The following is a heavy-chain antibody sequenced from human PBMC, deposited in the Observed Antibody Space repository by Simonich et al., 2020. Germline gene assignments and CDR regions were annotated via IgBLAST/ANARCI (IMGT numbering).Heavy chain of an antibody. V-gene: IGHV3-7*01. CDR1: GFTFRSYW. CDR2: KKQDGRKK. Sequence: EVQLVESGGGLVQPGGSLRLSCAASGFTFRSYWMSWVRQAQGKGLEWGANKKQDGRKKYYVDSVKGRFTISRDNAKNSLYLQMNSLRAEDTAVYYCARDREVYGSGSYYNYWGQGTLVTVSS. CDR3: ARDREVYGSGSYYNY. D-gene: IGHD3-10*01. J-gene: IGHJ4*02.